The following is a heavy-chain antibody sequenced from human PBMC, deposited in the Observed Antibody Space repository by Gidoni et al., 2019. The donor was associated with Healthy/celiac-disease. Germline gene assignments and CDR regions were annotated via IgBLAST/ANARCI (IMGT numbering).Heavy chain of an antibody. Sequence: VQLVQSGAEGKKHGASVNVPCKVPGYTLTALSLHWVPQAPGKGLEWMGGFDPEDGQTIYARKFQGRVTMTDDTSTDTAYMELSSLRSDDTALYYCATAVTGTTVIDYWGQGTLVTVSS. J-gene: IGHJ4*02. CDR3: ATAVTGTTVIDY. CDR2: FDPEDGQT. V-gene: IGHV1-24*01. CDR1: GYTLTALS. D-gene: IGHD1-7*01.